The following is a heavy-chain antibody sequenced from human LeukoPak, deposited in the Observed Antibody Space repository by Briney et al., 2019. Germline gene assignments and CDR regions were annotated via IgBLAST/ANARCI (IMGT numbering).Heavy chain of an antibody. V-gene: IGHV4-4*07. CDR2: LYTSGST. Sequence: SETLSLTCTVSDGSISSYYWSWIRQPAGKGLEWIGRLYTSGSTNYNPSLKSRVTMSVDTSKNQFSLKQSSVTAADTAVYYCACSSSGWFWNYWGQGTLVTVSS. D-gene: IGHD6-19*01. CDR1: DGSISSYY. J-gene: IGHJ4*02. CDR3: ACSSSGWFWNY.